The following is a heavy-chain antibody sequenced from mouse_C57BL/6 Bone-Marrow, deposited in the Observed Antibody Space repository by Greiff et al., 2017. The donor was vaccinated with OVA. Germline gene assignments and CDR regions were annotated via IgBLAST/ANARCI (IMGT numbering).Heavy chain of an antibody. J-gene: IGHJ3*01. V-gene: IGHV7-1*01. CDR1: GFTFSDFY. D-gene: IGHD2-3*01. CDR3: ARDERGDGYSFAY. CDR2: SRNKANDYTT. Sequence: EVKVVESGGGLVQSGRSLRLSCATSGFTFSDFYMEWVRQAPGKGLEWIAASRNKANDYTTEYSASVKGRFIVSRDTSQSILYLQMNALRAEDTAIYYCARDERGDGYSFAYWGQGTLVTVSA.